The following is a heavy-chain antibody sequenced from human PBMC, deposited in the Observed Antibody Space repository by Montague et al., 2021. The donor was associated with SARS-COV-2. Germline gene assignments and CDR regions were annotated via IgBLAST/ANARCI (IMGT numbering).Heavy chain of an antibody. Sequence: SETLSLTCAVYGGSFSGYYWSWIRQPPGRGLEWIGETNDSGRTNYNPSLKGRVTISVDTSKNQFSLRLSSVTAADTALYYCARHRIYLGESWWGEGTLVTVSS. V-gene: IGHV4-34*01. CDR1: GGSFSGYY. CDR2: TNDSGRT. J-gene: IGHJ4*02. CDR3: ARHRIYLGESW. D-gene: IGHD3-16*01.